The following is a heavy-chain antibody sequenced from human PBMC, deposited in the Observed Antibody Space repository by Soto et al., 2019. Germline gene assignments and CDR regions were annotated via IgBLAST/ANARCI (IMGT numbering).Heavy chain of an antibody. CDR3: AREHSSGWSFYFDY. D-gene: IGHD6-19*01. Sequence: QVQLQESGPGLVKPSETLSLTCTVSGGSISSYYWSWIRQPPGKGLEWIGYIYYSGSTNYNPSLKSRVTISVDTSKNQFSLKLSSVTAADTAVYYCAREHSSGWSFYFDYWGQGTLVTVSS. J-gene: IGHJ4*02. CDR1: GGSISSYY. V-gene: IGHV4-59*01. CDR2: IYYSGST.